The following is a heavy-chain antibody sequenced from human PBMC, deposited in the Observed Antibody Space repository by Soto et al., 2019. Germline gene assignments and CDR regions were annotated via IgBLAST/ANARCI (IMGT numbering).Heavy chain of an antibody. Sequence: SVKVTCKASGYTLTNYDISWVRQATGQGLEWMGWMNPNSANTGYAQKFQGRVSMTRDTSTNTAYMELSSLRSEDTAIYYCARMATSGTLNWFDPWGQGTLVTVSS. CDR3: ARMATSGTLNWFDP. V-gene: IGHV1-8*01. D-gene: IGHD1-26*01. CDR2: MNPNSANT. J-gene: IGHJ5*02. CDR1: GYTLTNYD.